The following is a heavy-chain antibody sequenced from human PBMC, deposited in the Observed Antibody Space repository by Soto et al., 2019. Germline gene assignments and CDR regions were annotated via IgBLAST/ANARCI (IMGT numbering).Heavy chain of an antibody. J-gene: IGHJ6*02. CDR1: GYTFTSYD. V-gene: IGHV1-8*01. Sequence: ASVKVSCKASGYTFTSYDINWLRQSTGQGLEWMGWMNPNSGNTGYAQKFQGRVTMTRNTSISTAYMELSSLRSEDTAVYYCARNYDFWSGYYRLGAGVVGYYYYGMDVWGQGTTVTVSS. CDR2: MNPNSGNT. D-gene: IGHD3-3*01. CDR3: ARNYDFWSGYYRLGAGVVGYYYYGMDV.